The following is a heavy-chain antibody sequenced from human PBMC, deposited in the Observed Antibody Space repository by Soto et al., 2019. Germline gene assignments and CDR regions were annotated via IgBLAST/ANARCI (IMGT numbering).Heavy chain of an antibody. Sequence: EVQLVESGGGLVQPGGSLRLSCAASGFTFSSYWISWFRQAPGKGLEWVANINQDGSEKYYVDSVKGRFTISRDNAKNSLYLQMTSLRAEDTAVYYCARAVAGGRSLQPQSFDYWGQGTLVTVSS. CDR2: INQDGSEK. J-gene: IGHJ4*02. CDR3: ARAVAGGRSLQPQSFDY. CDR1: GFTFSSYW. D-gene: IGHD1-1*01. V-gene: IGHV3-7*05.